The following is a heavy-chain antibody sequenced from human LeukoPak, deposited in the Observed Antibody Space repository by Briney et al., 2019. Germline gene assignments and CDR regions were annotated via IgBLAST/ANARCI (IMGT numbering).Heavy chain of an antibody. J-gene: IGHJ4*02. CDR1: GFTFTDYW. CDR3: ASLPTPDYGDYYFDY. V-gene: IGHV3-74*01. CDR2: IYSDVTSA. Sequence: PGGSLRLSCAASGFTFTDYWMQWVRQAPGKGLEWVSRIYSDVTSAYYVDSVKGRFTISRDNARNTVYLQMNGLRAEDTAVYYCASLPTPDYGDYYFDYWGQGTLVTVSS. D-gene: IGHD4-17*01.